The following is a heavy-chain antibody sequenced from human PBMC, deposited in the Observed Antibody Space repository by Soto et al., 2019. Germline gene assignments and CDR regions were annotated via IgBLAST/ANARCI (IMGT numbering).Heavy chain of an antibody. D-gene: IGHD6-13*01. CDR1: XXXXSTSGMR. Sequence: PTLVNPTQTLTLTCTXXXXXXSTSGMRVSWIRQPPGKALEWLAXIDWDDDKFYSTSLKTRLTISKDTSKNQVVLTMTNMDPVDTATYYCAREKGAAADPPYXYYGMDVWGQGTTVTVSS. V-gene: IGHV2-70*04. CDR3: AREKGAAADPPYXYYGMDV. CDR2: IDWDDDK. J-gene: IGHJ6*02.